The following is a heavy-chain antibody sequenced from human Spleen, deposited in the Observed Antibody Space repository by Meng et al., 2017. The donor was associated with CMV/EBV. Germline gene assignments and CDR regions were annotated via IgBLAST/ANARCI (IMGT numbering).Heavy chain of an antibody. Sequence: GESLKISCADSGFTFSTYAMNWVRQAPGKGLEWVSSISISSDYIFYANSVKGRFTVSRDNAKNSVYLQMNSLRAEDTAVYYCARDGVVPAAIQVSYYYYGMDVWGQGTTVTVSS. J-gene: IGHJ6*02. CDR1: GFTFSTYA. V-gene: IGHV3-21*01. CDR3: ARDGVVPAAIQVSYYYYGMDV. CDR2: ISISSDYI. D-gene: IGHD2-2*02.